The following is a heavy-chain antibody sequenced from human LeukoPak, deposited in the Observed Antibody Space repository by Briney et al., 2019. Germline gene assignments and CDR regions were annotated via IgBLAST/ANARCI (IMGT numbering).Heavy chain of an antibody. V-gene: IGHV3-21*01. J-gene: IGHJ4*02. Sequence: GGSLRLSGAASGFTFSSYSMSWVRQAPGKGLEWVSSISDDSNYIYYADSVEGRFTISRDNAKNSLYLQMNSLRAEDTAVYYCANHLACGSTSCPPFDYWGQGTLVTVSS. D-gene: IGHD2-2*01. CDR2: ISDDSNYI. CDR3: ANHLACGSTSCPPFDY. CDR1: GFTFSSYS.